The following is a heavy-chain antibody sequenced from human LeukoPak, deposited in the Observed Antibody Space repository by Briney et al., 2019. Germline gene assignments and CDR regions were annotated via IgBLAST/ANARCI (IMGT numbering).Heavy chain of an antibody. CDR1: GFTFNNYA. D-gene: IGHD2-15*01. CDR2: ISDSGGST. Sequence: GGSLRLSCAASGFTFNNYAMSWVRQAPGKGLEWVSGISDSGGSTYYADSVKGRFTISRDNSKNTLYLQVNSLRAEDTAVYYCAKDDLYCSGSSCFDYWGQGTLVTVSS. J-gene: IGHJ4*02. V-gene: IGHV3-23*01. CDR3: AKDDLYCSGSSCFDY.